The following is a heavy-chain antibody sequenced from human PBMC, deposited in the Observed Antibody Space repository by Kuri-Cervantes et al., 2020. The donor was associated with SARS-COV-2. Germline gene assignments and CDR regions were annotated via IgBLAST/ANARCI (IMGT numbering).Heavy chain of an antibody. Sequence: LSCTVSGGSISRYYWSWIRQPPGKGLEWIGYIYYSGSTNYNPSLKSRVTISVDTSKNQFSLRLSSVTAADTAVYYCARGWEYGSGSYYPRGDYGMDVWGQGTTVTVSS. D-gene: IGHD3-10*01. CDR3: ARGWEYGSGSYYPRGDYGMDV. J-gene: IGHJ6*02. V-gene: IGHV4-59*01. CDR2: IYYSGST. CDR1: GGSISRYY.